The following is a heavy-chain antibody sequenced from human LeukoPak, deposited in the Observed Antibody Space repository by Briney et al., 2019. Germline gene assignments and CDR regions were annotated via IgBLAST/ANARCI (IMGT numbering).Heavy chain of an antibody. D-gene: IGHD1-26*01. CDR1: GFTFSSHA. V-gene: IGHV3-23*01. J-gene: IGHJ1*01. Sequence: GGSLRLSCAASGFTFSSHAMSWVRQAPGKGLEWVSAISGSGVTTHYAGSVKGRFSISRDNSKNTLYLRMNSLRAEDTALYYCAKKVVVGATSPYSDFQDWGQGTLVTVSS. CDR2: ISGSGVTT. CDR3: AKKVVVGATSPYSDFQD.